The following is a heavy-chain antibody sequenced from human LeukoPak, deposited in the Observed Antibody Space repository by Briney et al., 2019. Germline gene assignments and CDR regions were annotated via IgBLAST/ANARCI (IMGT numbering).Heavy chain of an antibody. V-gene: IGHV5-10-1*01. CDR2: IDPSDSYT. CDR1: GCSFTSYW. D-gene: IGHD5-18*01. CDR3: ARVAAMAFFDY. J-gene: IGHJ4*02. Sequence: PGGSLRLSCTGSGCSFTSYWISWVRQMPGKGREGMGRIDPSDSYTNYSPSFQGHVTISAHKSISTAYLQWSSLKASDTAMYYCARVAAMAFFDYWGQGTLVTVSS.